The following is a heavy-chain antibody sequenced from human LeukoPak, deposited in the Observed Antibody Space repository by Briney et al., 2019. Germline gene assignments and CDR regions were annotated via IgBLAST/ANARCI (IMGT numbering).Heavy chain of an antibody. CDR1: GGSISSSNW. CDR3: ARDRRVRGVIYYYYYGMDV. V-gene: IGHV4-4*02. D-gene: IGHD3-10*01. J-gene: IGHJ6*02. Sequence: SETLSLTCAVSGGSISSSNWWSWVRQPPGKGLEWIGEIYHSGSTNYNPSLKSRVTMSVDTSKNQFSLKLSSVTAADTAVYYCARDRRVRGVIYYYYYGMDVWGQGTTVTVSS. CDR2: IYHSGST.